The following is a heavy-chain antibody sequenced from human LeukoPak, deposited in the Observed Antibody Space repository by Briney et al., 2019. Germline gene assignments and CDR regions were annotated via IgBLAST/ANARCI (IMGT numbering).Heavy chain of an antibody. CDR1: GFTFSSYA. CDR2: ISSNGGST. J-gene: IGHJ4*02. Sequence: GGSLRLSCAASGFTFSSYAMHWVRQAPGKGLECVSAISSNGGSTYYANSVKGRFTISRDNSKNTLYLQMGSLRAEDMAVYYCARDGDYGDYGDYWGQGTLVTVSS. D-gene: IGHD4-17*01. CDR3: ARDGDYGDYGDY. V-gene: IGHV3-64*01.